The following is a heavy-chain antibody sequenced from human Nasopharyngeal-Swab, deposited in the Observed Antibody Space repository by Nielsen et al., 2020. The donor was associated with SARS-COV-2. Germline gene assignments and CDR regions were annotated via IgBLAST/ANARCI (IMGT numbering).Heavy chain of an antibody. V-gene: IGHV3-11*05. CDR2: ISSSSSYT. Sequence: GEALKISCAASGFTFSDYYMSWIRQAPGKGLEWVSYISSSSSYTNYADSVKGRFTISRDNAKNSLYLQMNSLRAEDTAVYYCARERGLRFLKWLSLWDGMDVWGQGTTVTVSS. CDR3: ARERGLRFLKWLSLWDGMDV. D-gene: IGHD3-3*01. J-gene: IGHJ6*02. CDR1: GFTFSDYY.